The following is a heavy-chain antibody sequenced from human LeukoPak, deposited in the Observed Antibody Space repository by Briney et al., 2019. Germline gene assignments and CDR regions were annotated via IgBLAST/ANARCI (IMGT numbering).Heavy chain of an antibody. Sequence: AESLSLTCAVYGGSFSGYYWSWIRQPPGKGLEWIGEINHSGSTNYNPSLKSRVTISVDTSKNQFSLKLSSVTAADTAVYYCARGRHVSYPGPTNPWGQGTLVTVSS. CDR2: INHSGST. D-gene: IGHD3-16*02. CDR3: ARGRHVSYPGPTNP. J-gene: IGHJ5*02. V-gene: IGHV4-34*01. CDR1: GGSFSGYY.